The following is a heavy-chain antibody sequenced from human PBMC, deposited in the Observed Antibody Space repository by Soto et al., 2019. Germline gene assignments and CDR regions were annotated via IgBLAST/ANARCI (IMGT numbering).Heavy chain of an antibody. V-gene: IGHV3-23*01. Sequence: GGSLRLSCAASGFTFSSSAMSWVRQAPGKGPERVSAISGSGGSTYYADSVEGRFTISRDNSKNTAYLQLNSLRAEDTAVYYCARDGYDGSGSPYPAYWGPGIQVTVSS. D-gene: IGHD3-10*01. CDR2: ISGSGGST. CDR3: ARDGYDGSGSPYPAY. J-gene: IGHJ4*02. CDR1: GFTFSSSA.